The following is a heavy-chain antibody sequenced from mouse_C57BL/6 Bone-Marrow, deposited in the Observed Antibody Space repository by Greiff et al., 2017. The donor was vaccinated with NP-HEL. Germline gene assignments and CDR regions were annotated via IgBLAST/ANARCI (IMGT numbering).Heavy chain of an antibody. V-gene: IGHV14-4*01. Sequence: EVKLQQSGAELVRPGASVKLSCTASGFNIKDDYMHWVKQRPEQGLEWIGWIDPENGDTEYASKFQGKATITADTSSNTAYLQLSSLTSEDTAVYYCTLYDGYYGAMDYWGQGTSVTVSS. J-gene: IGHJ4*01. D-gene: IGHD2-3*01. CDR3: TLYDGYYGAMDY. CDR2: IDPENGDT. CDR1: GFNIKDDY.